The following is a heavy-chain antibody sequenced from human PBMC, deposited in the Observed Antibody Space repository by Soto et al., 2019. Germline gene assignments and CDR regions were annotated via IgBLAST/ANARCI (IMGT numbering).Heavy chain of an antibody. CDR3: GRGYAAGRRFGY. Sequence: EVQLVESGGGLVQPGGSLRLSCEASGFTCSRDDMNWVRQAPGKGLEWIAYIQSHGYNTYYEYSVKGRFTTSRDNAKNTLYLQMSSLTAEDTAIYYCGRGYAAGRRFGYWGQGVLVTVSS. CDR1: GFTCSRDD. CDR2: IQSHGYNT. D-gene: IGHD2-2*01. V-gene: IGHV3-48*03. J-gene: IGHJ4*02.